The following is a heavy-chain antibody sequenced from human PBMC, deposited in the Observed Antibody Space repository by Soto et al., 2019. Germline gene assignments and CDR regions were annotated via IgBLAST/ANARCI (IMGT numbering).Heavy chain of an antibody. J-gene: IGHJ4*02. Sequence: SGPTLVNPTQTLTLTCTFSGFSLSTSGVGVGWIRQPPGKALEWLALIYWNDDKRYSPSLKSRLTITKDTSKNQVVLTVTNMDPVDTATYYCARPPRGIAPFYFDYLGQGTLVTVSS. CDR2: IYWNDDK. V-gene: IGHV2-5*01. CDR1: GFSLSTSGVG. CDR3: ARPPRGIAPFYFDY. D-gene: IGHD6-13*01.